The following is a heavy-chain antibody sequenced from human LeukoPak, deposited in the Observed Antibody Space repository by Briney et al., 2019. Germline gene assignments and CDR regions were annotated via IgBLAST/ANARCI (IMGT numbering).Heavy chain of an antibody. CDR3: ARETVYYYYMDV. D-gene: IGHD1-14*01. V-gene: IGHV4-39*07. J-gene: IGHJ6*03. CDR1: GGSISSSSYY. CDR2: IYYSGST. Sequence: PSETLSLTCTVSGGSISSSSYYWGWIRQPPGKGLEWIGGIYYSGSTYYNPSLKSRVTISVDTSKNQFSLKLSSVTAADTAVYYCARETVYYYYMDVWGKGTTVTVSS.